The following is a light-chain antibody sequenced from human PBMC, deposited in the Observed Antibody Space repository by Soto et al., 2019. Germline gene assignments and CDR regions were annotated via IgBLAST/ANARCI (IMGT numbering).Light chain of an antibody. CDR3: QQYYHWRT. CDR1: QDIGTK. V-gene: IGKV3-15*01. Sequence: EIVMTQSPAILSVSPGERGTLSCRASQDIGTKLAGYQQKPGQAPSLLMYDVSTRASAAPARFSGSGSGSEFTLTISSLQSEDFAIYFCQQYYHWRTFGQGTRVEIK. J-gene: IGKJ1*01. CDR2: DVS.